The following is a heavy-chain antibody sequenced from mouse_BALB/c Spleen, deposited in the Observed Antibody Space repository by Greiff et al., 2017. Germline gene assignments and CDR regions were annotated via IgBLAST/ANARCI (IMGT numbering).Heavy chain of an antibody. Sequence: QVQLQQPGAELVKPGASVKLSCKASGYTFTSYWMHWVKQRPGQGLEWIGEIDPSDSYTNYNQKFKGKATLTADKSSSTAYMQLSSLTSEDSAVYFCARYYGSFPWFAYWGQGTLVTVSA. J-gene: IGHJ3*01. CDR3: ARYYGSFPWFAY. D-gene: IGHD1-1*01. V-gene: IGHV1-69*02. CDR1: GYTFTSYW. CDR2: IDPSDSYT.